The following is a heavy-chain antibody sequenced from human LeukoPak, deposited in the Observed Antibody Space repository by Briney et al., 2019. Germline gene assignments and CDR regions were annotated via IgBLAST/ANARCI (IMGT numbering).Heavy chain of an antibody. CDR1: GFTFSGYG. CDR3: AKDHSTVTYDAFDI. Sequence: PGGSLRLSCAASGFTFSGYGMHWVRQAPGKGLEWVTFIRYDGNNKYYADSVKGRFTISRDNSKNTLYLQMNSLRAEDTAVYYCAKDHSTVTYDAFDIWGQGTTVTVSS. D-gene: IGHD4-11*01. V-gene: IGHV3-30*02. J-gene: IGHJ3*02. CDR2: IRYDGNNK.